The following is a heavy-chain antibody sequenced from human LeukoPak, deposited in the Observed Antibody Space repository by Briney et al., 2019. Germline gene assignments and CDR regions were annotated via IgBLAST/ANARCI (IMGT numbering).Heavy chain of an antibody. CDR2: IYSGGST. D-gene: IGHD3-10*01. CDR3: ARDRRITMVRGAYVPYYYYGMDV. V-gene: IGHV3-53*01. CDR1: GFTVSSNY. J-gene: IGHJ6*02. Sequence: PGGSLRLSCAASGFTVSSNYMSWVRQAPGKGLEWVSVIYSGGSTYYADSVKGRFTISRDNAENSLYLQMNSLRAEDTAVYYCARDRRITMVRGAYVPYYYYGMDVWGQGTTVTVSS.